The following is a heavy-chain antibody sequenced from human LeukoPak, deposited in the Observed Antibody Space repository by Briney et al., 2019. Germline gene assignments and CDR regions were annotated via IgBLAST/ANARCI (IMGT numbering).Heavy chain of an antibody. D-gene: IGHD4-17*01. CDR1: GGTFSSYA. Sequence: ASVKVSCKASGGTFSSYAISWVRQAPGQGLEWMGGIIPIFGTANYAQKFQGRVTITADESTNTAYMELSSLRSEDTAVYYCAGDYGDYVFDYWGQGTLVTVSS. J-gene: IGHJ4*02. V-gene: IGHV1-69*01. CDR2: IIPIFGTA. CDR3: AGDYGDYVFDY.